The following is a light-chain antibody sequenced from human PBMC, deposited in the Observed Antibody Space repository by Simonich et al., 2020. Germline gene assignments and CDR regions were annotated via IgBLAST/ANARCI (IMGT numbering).Light chain of an antibody. Sequence: SYELTQPSSVSVSPGQTARITCSGDVLAKKYARWFQQKPGQAPVLVIYKDSERPSCIPERFSGSSSGTTVTLTISGAQVEDEADYYCYSAADNNLVFGGGTKLTVL. CDR2: KDS. CDR3: YSAADNNLV. CDR1: VLAKKY. V-gene: IGLV3-27*01. J-gene: IGLJ3*02.